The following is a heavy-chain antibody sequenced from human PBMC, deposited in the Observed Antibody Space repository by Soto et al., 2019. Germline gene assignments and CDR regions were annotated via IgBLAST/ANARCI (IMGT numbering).Heavy chain of an antibody. CDR2: IYYSGST. CDR1: GGSISSSSYY. CDR3: ARHYRGKGCSSTSCYYWYFDL. Sequence: SETLSLTCTVSGGSISSSSYYWGWIRQPPGKGLEWIGSIYYSGSTYYNPSLKSRVTISVDTSKNQFSLKLSSVTAADTAVYYCARHYRGKGCSSTSCYYWYFDLWGRGTLVTVSS. D-gene: IGHD2-2*01. V-gene: IGHV4-39*01. J-gene: IGHJ2*01.